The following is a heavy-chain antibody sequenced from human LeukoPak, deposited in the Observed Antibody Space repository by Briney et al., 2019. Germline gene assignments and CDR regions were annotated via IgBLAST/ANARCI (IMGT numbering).Heavy chain of an antibody. J-gene: IGHJ4*02. D-gene: IGHD3-10*01. CDR2: INHSGST. CDR1: GGSFSGYY. Sequence: SETLSLTCADYGGSFSGYYWRWIRQPPGKGLEWIGEINHSGSTNYNPSLKSRVTITVDTSKYQFSLKLSSVTAADTAVYYCARGAGYGSGSSTTPFDYWGQGTLVTVSS. V-gene: IGHV4-34*01. CDR3: ARGAGYGSGSSTTPFDY.